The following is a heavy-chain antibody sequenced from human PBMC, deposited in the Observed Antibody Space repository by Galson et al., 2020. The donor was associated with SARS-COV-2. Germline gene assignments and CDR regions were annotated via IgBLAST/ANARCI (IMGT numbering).Heavy chain of an antibody. V-gene: IGHV3-21*01. CDR2: ISTSSSYI. J-gene: IGHJ6*02. Sequence: NSGGSLRLSCAASGFPFGTYSMNWVRRAPGKGLEWVSSISTSSSYIYYADSVKGRFTISRDNVKKSLYLQMDSLRAEDTAVYYCARDEGIRGYNYGRLYYGMDVWGQGTTVTVSS. CDR3: ARDEGIRGYNYGRLYYGMDV. CDR1: GFPFGTYS. D-gene: IGHD5-18*01.